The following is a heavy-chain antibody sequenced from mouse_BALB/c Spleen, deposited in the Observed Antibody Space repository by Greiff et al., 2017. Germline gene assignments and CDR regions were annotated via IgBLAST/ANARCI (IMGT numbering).Heavy chain of an antibody. CDR2: ISSGSSTI. D-gene: IGHD2-4*01. J-gene: IGHJ4*01. V-gene: IGHV5-17*02. Sequence: EVQVVESGGGLVQPGGSRTLSCAASGFTFSSFGMHWVRQAPEKGLEWVAYISSGSSTIYYADTVKGRFTISRDNPKNTLFLQMTSLRSEDTAMYYCARLSTMTPMDYWGQGTSVTVSS. CDR1: GFTFSSFG. CDR3: ARLSTMTPMDY.